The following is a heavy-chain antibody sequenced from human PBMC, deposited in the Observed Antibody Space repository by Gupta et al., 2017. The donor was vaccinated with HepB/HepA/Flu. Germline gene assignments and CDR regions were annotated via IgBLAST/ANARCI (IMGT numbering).Heavy chain of an antibody. D-gene: IGHD1-14*01. CDR3: ARVSNRGLQYWYFDL. Sequence: QVQLQESGPGLVKPSETLSLTCTVSGGSISSYYWRWIRQPAGKGLEWIGRIYTSGSTNYNPSLKSRVTMSVDTSKNQFSLKLSSVTAADTAVYYCARVSNRGLQYWYFDLWGRGTLVTVSS. J-gene: IGHJ2*01. V-gene: IGHV4-4*07. CDR2: IYTSGST. CDR1: GGSISSYY.